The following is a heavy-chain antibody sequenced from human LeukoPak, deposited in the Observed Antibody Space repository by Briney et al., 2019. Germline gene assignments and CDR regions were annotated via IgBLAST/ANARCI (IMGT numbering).Heavy chain of an antibody. Sequence: KPXXTXSLTCTVSGGSISSYYWSWIRQPXGKGLEWIGYIYYSGSTNYNPSLKSRVTISVDTSKNQFSLKLSSVTAADTAVYYCARHRPTIFGVGFDAFDIWGQGTMVTVSS. CDR1: GGSISSYY. V-gene: IGHV4-59*08. CDR2: IYYSGST. CDR3: ARHRPTIFGVGFDAFDI. D-gene: IGHD3-3*01. J-gene: IGHJ3*02.